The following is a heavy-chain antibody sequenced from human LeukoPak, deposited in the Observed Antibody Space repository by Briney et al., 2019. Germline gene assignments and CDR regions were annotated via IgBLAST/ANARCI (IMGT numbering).Heavy chain of an antibody. CDR2: INGAGSFT. D-gene: IGHD4-17*01. CDR1: GFTFNNYA. J-gene: IGHJ4*02. Sequence: GVSLRLSCAASGFTFNNYAMAWVRQAPGKGLEWVSVINGAGSFTQYADSVKGRFTISRDNSKNTLYLQMNSLRAEDTAVYYCAKESPGDFDYWGRGTLVTVSS. V-gene: IGHV3-23*01. CDR3: AKESPGDFDY.